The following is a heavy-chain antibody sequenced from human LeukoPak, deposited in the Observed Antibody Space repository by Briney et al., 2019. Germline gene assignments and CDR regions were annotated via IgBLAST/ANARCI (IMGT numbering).Heavy chain of an antibody. CDR3: AKDQQQLAYLFDY. Sequence: GGSLRLSCAASGFTFDDYAIHWVRQAPGKGLEWVSGISWNSGSIGYADSVKGRFTISRDSSKNTVYLQMSSLRAEDTAVYYCAKDQQQLAYLFDYWGQGTLVTVSS. CDR1: GFTFDDYA. J-gene: IGHJ4*02. V-gene: IGHV3-9*01. D-gene: IGHD6-13*01. CDR2: ISWNSGSI.